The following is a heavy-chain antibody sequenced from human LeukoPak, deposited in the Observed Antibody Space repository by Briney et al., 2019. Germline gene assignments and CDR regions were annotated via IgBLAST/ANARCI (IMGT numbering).Heavy chain of an antibody. Sequence: GGSLRLSCAASGFTFSSYAMSWVRQAPGKGLEWVSAISGSGGSTYYADSVKGRFTISRDNSKNTLYLQMNSLRAEDTAVYYCAKDYYGSGSYYNPWFDPCGQGTLVTVSS. CDR2: ISGSGGST. V-gene: IGHV3-23*01. D-gene: IGHD3-10*01. CDR3: AKDYYGSGSYYNPWFDP. J-gene: IGHJ5*02. CDR1: GFTFSSYA.